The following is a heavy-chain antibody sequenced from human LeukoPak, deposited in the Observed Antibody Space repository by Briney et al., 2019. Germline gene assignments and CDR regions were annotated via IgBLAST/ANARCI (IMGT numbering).Heavy chain of an antibody. CDR2: IIPIFGTA. Sequence: SVKVSXKASGGTFSSYAISWVRQAPGQGLEWMGGIIPIFGTANYAQKFQGRVTITTDESTSTAYMELSSLRSEDTAVYYCARDTRDDSSGYIPYYYYYYMDVWGKGTTVTVSS. V-gene: IGHV1-69*05. CDR1: GGTFSSYA. D-gene: IGHD3-22*01. CDR3: ARDTRDDSSGYIPYYYYYYMDV. J-gene: IGHJ6*03.